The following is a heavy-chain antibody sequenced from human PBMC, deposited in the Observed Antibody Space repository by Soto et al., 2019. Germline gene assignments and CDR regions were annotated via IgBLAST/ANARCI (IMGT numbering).Heavy chain of an antibody. J-gene: IGHJ6*02. V-gene: IGHV1-18*01. CDR2: ISAYNGNT. D-gene: IGHD4-4*01. CDR3: ARVDYSNYYYYGMDV. Sequence: GASVKVSCKASGYTFTSYGISWVRQAPGQGLEWMGWISAYNGNTNYAQKLQGRVTMTTDTSTSTAYMELRSLRSDDTAVYYCARVDYSNYYYYGMDVWGQGTTVTVSS. CDR1: GYTFTSYG.